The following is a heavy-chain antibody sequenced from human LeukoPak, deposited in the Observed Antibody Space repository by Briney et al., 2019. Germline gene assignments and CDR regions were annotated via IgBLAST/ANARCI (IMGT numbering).Heavy chain of an antibody. CDR1: GFTFSSYW. CDR3: TTEGYCSSTSCYQYYYYYYMDV. J-gene: IGHJ6*03. Sequence: GGSLRLSCAASGFTFSSYWMSWVRQAPGKGLEWVGRIKSKTDGGTTDYAAPVKGRFTISRDDSKNTLYLQMNSLKTEDTAVYYCTTEGYCSSTSCYQYYYYYYMDVWGKGTTVTVSS. D-gene: IGHD2-2*01. CDR2: IKSKTDGGTT. V-gene: IGHV3-15*01.